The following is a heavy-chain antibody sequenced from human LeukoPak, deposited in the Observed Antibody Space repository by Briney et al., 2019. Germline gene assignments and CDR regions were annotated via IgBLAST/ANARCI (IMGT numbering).Heavy chain of an antibody. J-gene: IGHJ3*02. V-gene: IGHV4-4*07. Sequence: SETLSLTCTVSGGSISSYYWSWIRQPAGKGLEWIGRIYTSGSTNYNPSLKSRVTMSVDTSKNQFSLKLSSVTAADTAVYYCARLSPRIVGATSGAFDIWGQGTMVTVSS. D-gene: IGHD1-26*01. CDR3: ARLSPRIVGATSGAFDI. CDR1: GGSISSYY. CDR2: IYTSGST.